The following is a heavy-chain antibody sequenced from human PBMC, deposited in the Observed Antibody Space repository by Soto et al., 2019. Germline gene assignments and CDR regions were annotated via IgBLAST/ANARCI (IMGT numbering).Heavy chain of an antibody. CDR3: ARRRITIFGVVIRPIDY. Sequence: GGSLRLSCAASGFTFSSYSMNWVRQAPGKGLEWVSYISSSSSTIYYADSVKGRFTISRDNAKNSLYLQMNSLRAEDTAVYYCARRRITIFGVVIRPIDYWGQGTLVTVSS. CDR2: ISSSSSTI. V-gene: IGHV3-48*01. CDR1: GFTFSSYS. D-gene: IGHD3-3*01. J-gene: IGHJ4*02.